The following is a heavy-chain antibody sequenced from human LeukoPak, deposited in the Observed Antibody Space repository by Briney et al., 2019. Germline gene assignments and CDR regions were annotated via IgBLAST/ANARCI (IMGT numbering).Heavy chain of an antibody. Sequence: SETLSLTCTVSGYSISSGYYWGWLRQPPGKGLEWIGSIYHSGSTYYNPSLKRRVTISVDTSKHQFSLKLSSVTAADTAVYYCARDLGASSAHWFDPWGQGTLVTVSS. V-gene: IGHV4-38-2*02. CDR1: GYSISSGYY. J-gene: IGHJ5*02. D-gene: IGHD3-16*01. CDR3: ARDLGASSAHWFDP. CDR2: IYHSGST.